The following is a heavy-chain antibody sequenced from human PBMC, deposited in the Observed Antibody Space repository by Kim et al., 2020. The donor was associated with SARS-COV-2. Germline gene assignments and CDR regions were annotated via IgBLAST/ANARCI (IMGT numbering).Heavy chain of an antibody. CDR1: GYTFTSYA. J-gene: IGHJ6*02. CDR3: ARGYCSGGSCYYYYGMDV. D-gene: IGHD2-15*01. CDR2: INTNTGNP. Sequence: ASVKVSCKASGYTFTSYAMNWVRQAPGQGLEWMGWINTNTGNPTYAQGFTGRFVFSLDTSVSTAYLQISSLKAEDTAVYYCARGYCSGGSCYYYYGMDVWGQGNTVTVSS. V-gene: IGHV7-4-1*02.